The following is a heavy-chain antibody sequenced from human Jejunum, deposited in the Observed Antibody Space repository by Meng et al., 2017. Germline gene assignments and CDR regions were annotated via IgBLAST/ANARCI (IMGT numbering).Heavy chain of an antibody. V-gene: IGHV4-39*07. D-gene: IGHD3-10*01. CDR2: IYYTGTT. CDR3: ARNSYGSGSYYSAFDI. CDR1: GGSISTSYF. Sequence: QLHLQESGPGLVKPSETLSLTCTVSGGSISTSYFWGWIRQPPGKGLEWIGTIYYTGTTYYNPSLESRVTISVDTSKNHFSLQLRSVTAADTALYYCARNSYGSGSYYSAFDIWGQGAMVTVPS. J-gene: IGHJ3*02.